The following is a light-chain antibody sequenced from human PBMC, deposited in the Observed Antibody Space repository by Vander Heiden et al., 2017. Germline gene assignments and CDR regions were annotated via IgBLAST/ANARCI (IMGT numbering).Light chain of an antibody. CDR3: QAWDSRTGV. V-gene: IGLV3-1*01. Sequence: SYELTKPPSVSVSPGQTASITCSGDKLGDKYACWYQQKPGQSPVLVIYQDSKRPSGIPERFSGSNSGNTATLTISGTQAMDEADYYCQAWDSRTGVFGGGTKLTVL. CDR2: QDS. J-gene: IGLJ2*01. CDR1: KLGDKY.